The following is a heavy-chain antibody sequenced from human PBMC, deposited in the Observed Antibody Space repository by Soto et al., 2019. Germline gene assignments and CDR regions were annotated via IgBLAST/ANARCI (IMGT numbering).Heavy chain of an antibody. Sequence: SETLSLTCTVSGGSISSYYGSWIRQPPGKGLEWIGYIYYSGSTNYNPSLKSRVTISVDTSKNQFSLKLSSVTAADTAVYYCARAMTTVNWFDPWGQGTLVTVSS. CDR3: ARAMTTVNWFDP. J-gene: IGHJ5*02. D-gene: IGHD4-17*01. CDR2: IYYSGST. V-gene: IGHV4-59*01. CDR1: GGSISSYY.